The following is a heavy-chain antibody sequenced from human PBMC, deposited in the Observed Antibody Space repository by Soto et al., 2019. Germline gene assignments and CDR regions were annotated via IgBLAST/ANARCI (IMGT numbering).Heavy chain of an antibody. V-gene: IGHV5-51*01. Sequence: GESLKISCKGSGYSFTSYWIGWVRQMPGKGLEWMGIIYPGDSDTRYSPSFQGQVTISADKSISTAYLQWSSLKASDTAMYYCARLSTFRVRFLDPGYYYYYMDVWGKGTTVTVSS. J-gene: IGHJ6*03. CDR3: ARLSTFRVRFLDPGYYYYYMDV. CDR1: GYSFTSYW. CDR2: IYPGDSDT. D-gene: IGHD3-3*01.